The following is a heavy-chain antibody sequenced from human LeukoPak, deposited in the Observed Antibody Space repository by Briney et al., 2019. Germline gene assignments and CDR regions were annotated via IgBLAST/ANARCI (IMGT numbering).Heavy chain of an antibody. CDR3: ARGGSVWGIRNTGFDY. CDR2: INHSGST. J-gene: IGHJ4*02. V-gene: IGHV4-34*01. Sequence: SETLSLTCAVYGGSFSGYYWSWIRQPPGKGLEWIGEINHSGSTNYNPSLKSRATISVDTSKNQFSLKLSSVTAADTAVYYCARGGSVWGIRNTGFDYWGQGTLVTVSS. CDR1: GGSFSGYY. D-gene: IGHD3-16*01.